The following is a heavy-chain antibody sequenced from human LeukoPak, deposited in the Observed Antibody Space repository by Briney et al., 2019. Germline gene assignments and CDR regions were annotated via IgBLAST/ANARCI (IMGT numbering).Heavy chain of an antibody. CDR3: ARDPNLYSGTYDTY. CDR1: GFTFSTYW. D-gene: IGHD1-26*01. J-gene: IGHJ4*02. Sequence: GGSLRLSCTASGFTFSTYWMTWVRQAPGKGLEWVASINQDENHRHYVPSARGRFTISRDNAKNSLLLQMNSLTAEDTAIYYCARDPNLYSGTYDTYWGQGTLVTVSS. CDR2: INQDENHR. V-gene: IGHV3-7*03.